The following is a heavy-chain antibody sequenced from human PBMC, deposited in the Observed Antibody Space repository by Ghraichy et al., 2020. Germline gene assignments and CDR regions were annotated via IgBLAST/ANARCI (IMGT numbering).Heavy chain of an antibody. CDR1: GFTLSDYW. CDR2: ITQDGSAK. V-gene: IGHV3-7*04. Sequence: GGSLRLSCAASGFTLSDYWMNWVRQAPGKGPEWVAIITQDGSAKHYVDSVKGRFTISRDNAKNSLHLQMNSLRVDDTAVYYCARASGWVIDYWGQGNLVTVSS. CDR3: ARASGWVIDY. J-gene: IGHJ4*02. D-gene: IGHD2-21*01.